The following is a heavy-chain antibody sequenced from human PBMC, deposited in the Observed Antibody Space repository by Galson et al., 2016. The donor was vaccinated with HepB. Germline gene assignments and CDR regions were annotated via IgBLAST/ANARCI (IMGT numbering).Heavy chain of an antibody. CDR3: ARDRSRSVAGSEFEF. D-gene: IGHD6-19*01. CDR1: GFTFDDYA. V-gene: IGHV3-9*01. Sequence: SLRLSCAASGFTFDDYAMRWVRQAPGKGLEWVPGISWSSDNIRYADSVKGRFTISRDNAKNSLYMQMNSLRAEDTAFYYCARDRSRSVAGSEFEFWGQGTLLTVPS. J-gene: IGHJ4*02. CDR2: ISWSSDNI.